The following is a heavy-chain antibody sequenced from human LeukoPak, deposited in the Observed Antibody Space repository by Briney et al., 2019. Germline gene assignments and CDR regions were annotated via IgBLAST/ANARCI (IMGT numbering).Heavy chain of an antibody. CDR1: GGSISSSSYY. J-gene: IGHJ3*02. CDR2: IYYSGST. CDR3: ARLWFGGAFDI. Sequence: SETLSLTCTVSGGSISSSSYYWGWIRQPPGKGLEWIGSIYYSGSTYYNPSLKSRVTISVDTSKNRFSLKLSSVTAADTAVYYCARLWFGGAFDIWGQGTMVTVSS. D-gene: IGHD3-10*01. V-gene: IGHV4-39*01.